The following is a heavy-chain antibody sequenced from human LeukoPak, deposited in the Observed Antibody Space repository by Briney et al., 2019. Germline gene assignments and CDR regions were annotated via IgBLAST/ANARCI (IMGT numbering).Heavy chain of an antibody. J-gene: IGHJ4*02. CDR3: ARLYTSGWHVDY. D-gene: IGHD6-19*01. Sequence: SETLSLTCTVSGGSIYSNSYYGGWIRQPPGEGLEWIGSIYYSGSTYYNPSLKSRVTISGDTSKNQFSLELSSVTAADAAVYYCARLYTSGWHVDYWGQGTLVTVSS. CDR2: IYYSGST. CDR1: GGSIYSNSYY. V-gene: IGHV4-39*01.